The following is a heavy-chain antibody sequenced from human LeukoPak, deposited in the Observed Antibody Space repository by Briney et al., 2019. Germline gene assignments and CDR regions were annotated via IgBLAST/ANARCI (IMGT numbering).Heavy chain of an antibody. CDR1: GFTFTDYW. Sequence: GESLKISCQTSGFTFTDYWIGWVRQMPGKGLEWMGIIYPGGSDTKYSPSFRGQVTMSADKSTNTAHLQWGSLKASDTAMYFCARGDASMATGFNYWGQGTLVTVSS. CDR3: ARGDASMATGFNY. J-gene: IGHJ4*02. D-gene: IGHD6-6*01. CDR2: IYPGGSDT. V-gene: IGHV5-51*01.